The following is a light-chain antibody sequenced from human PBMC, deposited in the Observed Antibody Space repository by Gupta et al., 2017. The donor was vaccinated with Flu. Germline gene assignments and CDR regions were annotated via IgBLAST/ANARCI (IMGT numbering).Light chain of an antibody. V-gene: IGLV1-40*01. CDR1: SSNIGAGYD. J-gene: IGLJ1*01. CDR3: QSYDSSLSGYV. Sequence: SSNIGAGYDVRWYQQLPGTAPKLLIYGNNNRPSGVPDRCSGSKSGTSASLAITGLQAEDEADYYCQSYDSSLSGYVFGTWTKVTVL. CDR2: GNN.